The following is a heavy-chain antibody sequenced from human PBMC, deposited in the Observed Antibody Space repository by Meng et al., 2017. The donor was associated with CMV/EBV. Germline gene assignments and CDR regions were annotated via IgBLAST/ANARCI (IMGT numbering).Heavy chain of an antibody. V-gene: IGHV1-46*01. CDR3: ARDKIQLWPTVGYFDY. J-gene: IGHJ4*02. Sequence: VELGQSGSEVKKPGALVKVSCKVSGYTFTSYYMQWGRQAPGKVLEWMEIINPSGGSTSYAQKFQGRVTMTSDTSTSTVYMELSSLRSEDTAVYYCARDKIQLWPTVGYFDYWGQGTLVTVSS. CDR2: INPSGGST. D-gene: IGHD5-18*01. CDR1: GYTFTSYY.